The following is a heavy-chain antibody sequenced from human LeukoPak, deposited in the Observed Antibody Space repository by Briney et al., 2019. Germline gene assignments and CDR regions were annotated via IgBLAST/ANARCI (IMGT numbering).Heavy chain of an antibody. D-gene: IGHD6-13*01. Sequence: SETLSLTCTVSGGSISSYYWSWIRQPPGKGLEWIGYIYYSGSTNYNPSLKSRVTISVDTSKNQFSLKLSSVTAADTAVYYCARDRGAAAEPYYFDYWGQGTLVTVSS. CDR2: IYYSGST. J-gene: IGHJ4*02. CDR3: ARDRGAAAEPYYFDY. V-gene: IGHV4-59*01. CDR1: GGSISSYY.